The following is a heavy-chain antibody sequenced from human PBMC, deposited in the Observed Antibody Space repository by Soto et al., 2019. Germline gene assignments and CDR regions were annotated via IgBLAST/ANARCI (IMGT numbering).Heavy chain of an antibody. CDR2: TYYRSKWYN. V-gene: IGHV6-1*01. Sequence: SQTLSLTCAISGDTVSNSGAAWNWIRQSPSRGLEWLGRTYYRSKWYNDYASSVKSRITINPDTSKNQFSLHLTSVTPEDTAVYYCARDPPKMKHDFDYWGQGILVTVS. J-gene: IGHJ4*02. D-gene: IGHD2-21*01. CDR3: ARDPPKMKHDFDY. CDR1: GDTVSNSGAA.